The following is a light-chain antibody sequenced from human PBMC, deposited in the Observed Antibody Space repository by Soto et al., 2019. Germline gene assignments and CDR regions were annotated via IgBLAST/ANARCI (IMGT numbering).Light chain of an antibody. CDR2: GDN. CDR3: QSYDNTLIRL. Sequence: QSVLTQPPSVSGAPGQRITISCTGSSSNIGAGYDVHWYRQLPGTAPKLLIYGDNNRPSGVPDRFSASKSGTSASLAITGLQAEDEADYYCQSYDNTLIRLFGTGTKLTVL. J-gene: IGLJ1*01. V-gene: IGLV1-40*01. CDR1: SSNIGAGYD.